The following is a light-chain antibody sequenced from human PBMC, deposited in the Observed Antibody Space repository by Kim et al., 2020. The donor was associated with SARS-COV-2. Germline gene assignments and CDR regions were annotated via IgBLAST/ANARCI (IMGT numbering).Light chain of an antibody. V-gene: IGLV6-57*01. Sequence: NFMLTQPHSVSESPGKTVTISCTRSSGSIASDDVQWYQQRPGSSPTPLIYEDNQRASGVPDRFSGSIDSSSNSASLTISGLKTEDEADYYCQSYDSNNQVFGGGTQLTVL. CDR1: SGSIASDD. CDR2: EDN. J-gene: IGLJ3*02. CDR3: QSYDSNNQV.